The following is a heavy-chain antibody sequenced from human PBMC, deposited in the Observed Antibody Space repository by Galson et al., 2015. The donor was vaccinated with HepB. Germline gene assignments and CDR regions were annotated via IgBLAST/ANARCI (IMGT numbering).Heavy chain of an antibody. D-gene: IGHD3-22*01. J-gene: IGHJ4*02. CDR2: IKQDGSEK. V-gene: IGHV3-7*03. CDR3: ARSPRDSSGYYYSYFDY. Sequence: SLRLSCAASGFTFSSYWMSWVRQAPGKGLEWVANIKQDGSEKYYVDSVKGRFTISRDNAKNSLYLQMNSLRAGDTAVYYCARSPRDSSGYYYSYFDYWGQGTLVTVSS. CDR1: GFTFSSYW.